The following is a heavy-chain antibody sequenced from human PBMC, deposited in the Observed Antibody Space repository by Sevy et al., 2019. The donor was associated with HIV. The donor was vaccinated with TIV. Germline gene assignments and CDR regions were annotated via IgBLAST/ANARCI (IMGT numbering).Heavy chain of an antibody. J-gene: IGHJ4*02. D-gene: IGHD3-16*02. CDR2: IIPIFGTA. V-gene: IGHV1-69*13. CDR1: GGTFSSYA. Sequence: ASVKVSCKASGGTFSSYAISWVRQAPGQGLEWMGGIIPIFGTANYAQKFQGRVTITADESTSPAYMELSSLRSEDTAVYYCSSTPGGGDYVWGSYRYPFDYWGQGTLVTVSS. CDR3: SSTPGGGDYVWGSYRYPFDY.